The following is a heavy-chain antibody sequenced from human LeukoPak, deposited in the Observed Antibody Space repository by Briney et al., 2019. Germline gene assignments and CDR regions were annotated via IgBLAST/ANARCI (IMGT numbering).Heavy chain of an antibody. Sequence: ASVKVSCMASGYTFTSYDINWVRQATGQGLEWMGWMNPNNGNTDYAQKFQGRVTLTRNTSISTAYMELSSLRSEDTAVYYCSRGGPVAGTHKYFQHWGQGTLVTVSS. CDR2: MNPNNGNT. CDR1: GYTFTSYD. J-gene: IGHJ1*01. CDR3: SRGGPVAGTHKYFQH. V-gene: IGHV1-8*01. D-gene: IGHD6-19*01.